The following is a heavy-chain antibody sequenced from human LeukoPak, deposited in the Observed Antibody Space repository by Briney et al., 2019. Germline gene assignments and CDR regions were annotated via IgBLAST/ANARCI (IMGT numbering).Heavy chain of an antibody. CDR1: GFTFSSYG. D-gene: IGHD3-3*02. Sequence: HPGRSLRLSCAASGFTFSSYGMHWVRQAPGKGLEWVAVISYDGSNKYYADSVKGRFTISRDNSKNTLYLQMNSLRAEDTAVYYCARADQVAAFPLDYWGQGTLVTVSS. CDR3: ARADQVAAFPLDY. J-gene: IGHJ4*02. V-gene: IGHV3-30*03. CDR2: ISYDGSNK.